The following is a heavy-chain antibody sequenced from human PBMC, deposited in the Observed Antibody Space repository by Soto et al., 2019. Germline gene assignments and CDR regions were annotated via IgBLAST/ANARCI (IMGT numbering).Heavy chain of an antibody. V-gene: IGHV1-3*01. CDR1: GYTFTSYA. D-gene: IGHD3-3*01. CDR3: ARGLRFLEAPYYYYYMDG. Sequence: ASVKVSCKASGYTFTSYAMHWVRQAPGQRLEWMGWINAGNGNTKYSQKFQGRVTITRDTSASTAYMELSSLRSEDTAVYFFARGLRFLEAPYYYYYMDGWGKGTTVTVSS. CDR2: INAGNGNT. J-gene: IGHJ6*03.